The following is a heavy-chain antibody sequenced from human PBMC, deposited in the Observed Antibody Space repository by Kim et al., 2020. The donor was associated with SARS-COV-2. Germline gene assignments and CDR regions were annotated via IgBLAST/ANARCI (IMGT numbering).Heavy chain of an antibody. V-gene: IGHV1-8*01. CDR1: GYTFTSYD. D-gene: IGHD6-13*01. CDR2: MNPNSGNT. CDR3: ASGEFTAAGDY. Sequence: ASVKVSCKASGYTFTSYDINWVRQATGQGLEWMGWMNPNSGNTGYAQKFQGRVTMTRNTSISTAYMELNSLRSEYPAVYYCASGEFTAAGDYWGQGTLVTVSS. J-gene: IGHJ4*02.